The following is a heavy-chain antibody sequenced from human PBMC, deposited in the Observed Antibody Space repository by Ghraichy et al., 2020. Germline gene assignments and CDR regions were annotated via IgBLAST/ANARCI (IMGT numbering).Heavy chain of an antibody. CDR2: ISSSGRYI. J-gene: IGHJ3*02. CDR1: GFIFNNYN. CDR3: ARDTTVVETTSNTFNI. V-gene: IGHV3-21*01. Sequence: GGSLRLSCAASGFIFNNYNMNWVRQAPGKGLEWVSSISSSGRYIYYADSMKGRFTVSRDNAKNSLYLQMNSLRAEDTAVYFCARDTTVVETTSNTFNIWGQGTMVTVSS. D-gene: IGHD1-26*01.